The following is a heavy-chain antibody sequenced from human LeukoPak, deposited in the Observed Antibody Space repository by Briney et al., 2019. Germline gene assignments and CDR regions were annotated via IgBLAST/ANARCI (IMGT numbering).Heavy chain of an antibody. V-gene: IGHV3-23*01. CDR1: GFAFSSYA. CDR3: AKGRWFWSGYYPFDY. J-gene: IGHJ4*02. CDR2: ISGSGGST. D-gene: IGHD3-3*01. Sequence: GGSLRLSCAASGFAFSSYAMSWVRQAPGKGLEWVSAISGSGGSTYYADTVKGRFTISRDNSKNTLYLQMNSLRAEDTAVYYRAKGRWFWSGYYPFDYWGQGTLVTVSS.